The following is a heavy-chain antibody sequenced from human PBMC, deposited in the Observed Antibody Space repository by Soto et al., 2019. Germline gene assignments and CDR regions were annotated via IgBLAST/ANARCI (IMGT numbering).Heavy chain of an antibody. Sequence: GGSLRLSCAASGFTFSSYSMNWVRQAPGKGLEWVSYISSSSSTIYYADSVKGRFTISRDNAKNSLYLQMNSLRAEDTAVYYCARGGLKGSGIFYIPYSSKWDVGAKGTPVPVPP. CDR3: ARGGLKGSGIFYIPYSSKWDV. CDR2: ISSSSSTI. J-gene: IGHJ6*04. D-gene: IGHD3-10*01. V-gene: IGHV3-48*01. CDR1: GFTFSSYS.